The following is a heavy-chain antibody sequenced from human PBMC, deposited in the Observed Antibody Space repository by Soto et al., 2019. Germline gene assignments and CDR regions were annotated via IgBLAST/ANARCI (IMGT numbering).Heavy chain of an antibody. V-gene: IGHV1-18*01. J-gene: IGHJ6*02. CDR2: ISAYNGNT. Sequence: VKVSCKASGYTFTSYGISWVRQAPGQGLEWMGWISAYNGNTNYAQKLQGRVTMTTDTSTSTAYMELRSLRSDDTAVYYCARDYTNWNDIDYYYGMDVWGQGTTVTVSS. D-gene: IGHD1-1*01. CDR1: GYTFTSYG. CDR3: ARDYTNWNDIDYYYGMDV.